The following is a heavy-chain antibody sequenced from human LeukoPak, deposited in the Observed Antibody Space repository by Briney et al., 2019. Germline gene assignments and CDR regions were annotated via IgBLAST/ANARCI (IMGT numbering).Heavy chain of an antibody. CDR1: GFILSNHY. D-gene: IGHD6-19*01. CDR3: TRVIVAVPGYFDYFDF. Sequence: PGGSLRLSCTASGFILSNHYMRWIRQAPGKGLEWVANRNEDGSNKWHLGSVKGRFTVSRDNARNSLYLQMNSLRVEDTAVYYCTRVIVAVPGYFDYFDFWGQGVLVTVSS. V-gene: IGHV3-7*01. J-gene: IGHJ4*02. CDR2: RNEDGSNK.